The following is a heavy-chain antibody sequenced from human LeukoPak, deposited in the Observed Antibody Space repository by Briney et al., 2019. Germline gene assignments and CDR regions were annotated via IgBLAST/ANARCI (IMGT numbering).Heavy chain of an antibody. V-gene: IGHV4-38-2*02. CDR1: GYSISSGYY. J-gene: IGHJ4*02. D-gene: IGHD6-13*01. CDR3: ARGEVAAAGRDFDY. CDR2: IYHSGST. Sequence: PSETLSLTCTVSGYSISSGYYWGWIRQPPGKGLEWIGSIYHSGSTYYNPSLKSRVTISVDTSKNQFSLKLSSVTAADTAVYYCARGEVAAAGRDFDYWGQGTLVTVSS.